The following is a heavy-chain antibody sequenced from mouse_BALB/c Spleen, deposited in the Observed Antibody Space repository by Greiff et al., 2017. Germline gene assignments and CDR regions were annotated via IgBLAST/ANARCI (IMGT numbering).Heavy chain of an antibody. J-gene: IGHJ2*01. Sequence: EVKLMESGPGLVKPSQSLSLTCSVTGYSITSGYYWNWIRQFPGNKLEWMGYISYDGSNNYNPSLKNRISITRDTSKNQFFLKLNSVTTEDTATYYCARMGGYSVDYWGQGTTLTVSS. CDR1: GYSITSGYY. V-gene: IGHV3-6*02. CDR3: ARMGGYSVDY. D-gene: IGHD2-3*01. CDR2: ISYDGSN.